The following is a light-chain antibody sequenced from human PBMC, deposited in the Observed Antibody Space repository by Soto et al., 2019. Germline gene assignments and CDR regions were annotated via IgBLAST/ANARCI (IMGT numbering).Light chain of an antibody. V-gene: IGKV1-5*03. J-gene: IGKJ1*01. CDR1: QSIGGW. CDR2: EAS. CDR3: QEHNSYIPT. Sequence: DIPMTQSPSTLSASVGDRVTITCRASQSIGGWLAWYQQKPGKAPKLLIYEASVLHNGVPSRFSGSGSGTEFTLAIDSLQPDDFATYYCQEHNSYIPTFGPGTKVEIK.